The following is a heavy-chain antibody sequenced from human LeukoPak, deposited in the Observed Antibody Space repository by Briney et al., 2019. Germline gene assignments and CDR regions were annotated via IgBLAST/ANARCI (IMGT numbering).Heavy chain of an antibody. J-gene: IGHJ6*02. CDR2: IRSKANSYAT. Sequence: GGSLRLSCAASGFTFSGSAMHWVRQASGKGLEWVGRIRSKANSYATAYAASVKGRFTISRDDSKNTAYLQMNSLKTEDTAVYYCHVWGNYYNGMDVWGQGTTVTVSS. CDR3: HVWGNYYNGMDV. CDR1: GFTFSGSA. V-gene: IGHV3-73*01. D-gene: IGHD3-16*01.